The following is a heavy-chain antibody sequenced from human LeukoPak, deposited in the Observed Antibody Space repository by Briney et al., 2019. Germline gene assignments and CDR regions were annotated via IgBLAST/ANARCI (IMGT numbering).Heavy chain of an antibody. J-gene: IGHJ4*02. CDR1: GGSSNNYY. V-gene: IGHV4-4*07. CDR2: IYTSGST. D-gene: IGHD3-22*01. CDR3: ARESGYYYDTSGYTFDY. Sequence: PSETLSLTCTVSGGSSNNYYWSWILQSAGKGLEWIGRIYTSGSTNYNPSLKSRVSMSVDTSKNQFSLRLRSVTAADTAVYYCARESGYYYDTSGYTFDYWGQGILVTVSS.